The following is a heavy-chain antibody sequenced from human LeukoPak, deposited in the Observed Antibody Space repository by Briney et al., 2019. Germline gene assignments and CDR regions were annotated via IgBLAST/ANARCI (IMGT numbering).Heavy chain of an antibody. CDR3: SRGPRYSFY. Sequence: GGSLRLSCAASGFTFSSYWMGWVRQAPGKGLEWVANIAKDGRGKNYLGSVKGRFTISRDNAKNSLSLQMNSLRAEDTAVYYCSRGPRYSFYWGQGTLVSVSS. J-gene: IGHJ4*02. D-gene: IGHD6-13*01. CDR2: IAKDGRGK. V-gene: IGHV3-7*01. CDR1: GFTFSSYW.